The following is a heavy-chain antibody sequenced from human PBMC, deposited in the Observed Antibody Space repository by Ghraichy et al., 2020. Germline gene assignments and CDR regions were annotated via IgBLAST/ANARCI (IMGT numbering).Heavy chain of an antibody. CDR1: GFTFSRYH. CDR2: IGSEITGT. J-gene: IGHJ6*02. V-gene: IGHV3-64*01. Sequence: GGSLRLSCAASGFTFSRYHMHWVRQAPGKGLEPVSAIGSEITGTYYTNSVKGRFTISRDNSKSTLYLQMDSLRAEDTAVYYCTRRPAGMDVWGQGTTVTVSS. CDR3: TRRPAGMDV.